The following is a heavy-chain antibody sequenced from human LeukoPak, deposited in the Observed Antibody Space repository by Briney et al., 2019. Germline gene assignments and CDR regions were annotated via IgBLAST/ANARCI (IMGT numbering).Heavy chain of an antibody. Sequence: GGSLRLSCAASGFTVSSNYMSWVRQAPGKELEWVSVIYSDGSTYYADSVKGRFNISRDNSKNTLYLQMNSLRAEDTAVYYCARSIAARRMTYYYGMDVWGQGTTVTVSS. CDR2: IYSDGST. D-gene: IGHD6-6*01. V-gene: IGHV3-66*01. CDR1: GFTVSSNY. J-gene: IGHJ6*02. CDR3: ARSIAARRMTYYYGMDV.